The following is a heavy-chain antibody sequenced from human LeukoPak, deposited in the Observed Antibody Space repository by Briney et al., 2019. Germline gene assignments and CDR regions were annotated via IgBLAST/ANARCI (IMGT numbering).Heavy chain of an antibody. Sequence: GASVKVSCKASGGTFSSCAISWVRQAPGQGLEWMGGIIPIFGTANYAQKFQGRVTITADKSTSTAYMELSSLRSEDTAVYYCARRRWDYDSSGYDYWGQGTLVTVSS. J-gene: IGHJ4*02. CDR1: GGTFSSCA. V-gene: IGHV1-69*06. D-gene: IGHD3-22*01. CDR2: IIPIFGTA. CDR3: ARRRWDYDSSGYDY.